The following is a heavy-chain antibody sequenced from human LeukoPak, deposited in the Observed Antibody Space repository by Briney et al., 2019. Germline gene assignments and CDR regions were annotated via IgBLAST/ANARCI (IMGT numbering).Heavy chain of an antibody. V-gene: IGHV3-30*18. Sequence: GGSLRLSCAASGFTFSSYGMHWVRQAPGKGLEWVAVISYDGSNKYYVDSVKGRFTISRDNSKNTLYLQMNSLRAEDTAVYYCAKEVGPAYYYGMDVWGQGTTVTVSS. J-gene: IGHJ6*02. CDR3: AKEVGPAYYYGMDV. CDR2: ISYDGSNK. D-gene: IGHD1-26*01. CDR1: GFTFSSYG.